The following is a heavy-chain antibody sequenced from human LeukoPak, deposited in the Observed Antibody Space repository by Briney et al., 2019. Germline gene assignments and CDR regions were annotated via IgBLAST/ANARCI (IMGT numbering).Heavy chain of an antibody. CDR1: GFTVSNNY. J-gene: IGHJ6*02. Sequence: GGSLRLSCAASGFTVSNNYMNWVRQAPGKGLEWVSVIYKDGSTYYADSVKGRFTVSRDNSKNTLYVQMNSLRAEDTAVYYCARDPGSINGMDVWGQGTTVAVSS. V-gene: IGHV3-66*01. CDR3: ARDPGSINGMDV. CDR2: IYKDGST. D-gene: IGHD2/OR15-2a*01.